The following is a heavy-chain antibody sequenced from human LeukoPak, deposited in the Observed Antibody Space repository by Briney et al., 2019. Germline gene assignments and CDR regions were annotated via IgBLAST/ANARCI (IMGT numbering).Heavy chain of an antibody. Sequence: TGGSLRLSCAASGFTFSSYAMSWVRQAPGKGLEWVSAISGSGGSTYYADSVKGRFTISRDNSKNTLYLQMNSLRAEDTAVYYCAKDLDDAAYYYGMDVWGQGTTVTVSS. CDR3: AKDLDDAAYYYGMDV. CDR1: GFTFSSYA. D-gene: IGHD1-1*01. CDR2: ISGSGGST. V-gene: IGHV3-23*01. J-gene: IGHJ6*02.